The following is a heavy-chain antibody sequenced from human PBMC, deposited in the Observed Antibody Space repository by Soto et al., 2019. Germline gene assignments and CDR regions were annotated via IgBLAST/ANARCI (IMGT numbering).Heavy chain of an antibody. CDR3: ASSNWFDP. CDR2: IYHSGST. Sequence: PSETLSPTCAVSSGSISISNLWGGVRQPPGKGLEWMGEIYHSGSTNYNPSPKSRATISVDKSKNPYSLKLRSVTAADTAVYYCASSNWFDPWGRGTLVTSPQ. J-gene: IGHJ5*02. CDR1: SGSISISNL. V-gene: IGHV4-4*02.